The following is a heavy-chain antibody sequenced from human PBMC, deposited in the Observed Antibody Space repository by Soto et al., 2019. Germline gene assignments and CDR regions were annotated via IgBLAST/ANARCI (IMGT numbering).Heavy chain of an antibody. Sequence: VQLVESGGGLVQPGGSLRLSCAASGFTFSDYSMNWVRQAPGKGLEWVSYVSDSSSRIYYADSVKGRFTISRDNAKNSLFLQMHSLRDEDTAVYYCARSPSPRCCDYWGQGTLVTVSS. J-gene: IGHJ4*02. CDR3: ARSPSPRCCDY. V-gene: IGHV3-48*02. CDR1: GFTFSDYS. D-gene: IGHD2-8*01. CDR2: VSDSSSRI.